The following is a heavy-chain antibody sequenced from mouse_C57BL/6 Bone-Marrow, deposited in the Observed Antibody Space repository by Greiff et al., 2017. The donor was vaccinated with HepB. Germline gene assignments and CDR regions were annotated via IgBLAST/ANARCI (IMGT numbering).Heavy chain of an antibody. D-gene: IGHD1-1*01. Sequence: EVKLMESGGGLVKPGGSLKLSCAASGFTFSSYAMSWVRQTPEKRLEWVATISDGGSYTYYPDNVKGRFIISRDNAKNNLYLHMSHLKSEDTAMYYGARGGGFIYAMDYWGQGTSVTVSS. J-gene: IGHJ4*01. CDR3: ARGGGFIYAMDY. V-gene: IGHV5-4*03. CDR2: ISDGGSYT. CDR1: GFTFSSYA.